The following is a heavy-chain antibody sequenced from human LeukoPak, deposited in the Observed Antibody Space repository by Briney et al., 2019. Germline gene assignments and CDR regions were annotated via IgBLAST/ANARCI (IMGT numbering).Heavy chain of an antibody. V-gene: IGHV1-8*01. CDR2: MNPNSGNT. CDR1: GYTFTSYD. D-gene: IGHD5-18*01. CDR3: ARGLSGSHTATY. Sequence: ASVKVSCKASGYTFTSYDINWVRQATGQGLEWMGWMNPNSGNTGYAQKFQGRVTMTRNTSISTAYMELSSLRSEDTAVYYCARGLSGSHTATYWGQGTLVTVSS. J-gene: IGHJ4*02.